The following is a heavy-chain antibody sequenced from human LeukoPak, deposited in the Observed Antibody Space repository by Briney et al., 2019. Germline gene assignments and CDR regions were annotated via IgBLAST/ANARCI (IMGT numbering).Heavy chain of an antibody. V-gene: IGHV4-39*07. Sequence: SETLSLTCTVSGGSISSSNYYWGWIRQPPGKGLEWIGSIYYSGSTYYNPSLKSRVTISVDTSKNQFSLKLSSVTAADTAVYYCARDSKGILTGYTYFDYWGQGTLVTVSS. CDR3: ARDSKGILTGYTYFDY. CDR2: IYYSGST. CDR1: GGSISSSNYY. J-gene: IGHJ4*02. D-gene: IGHD3-9*01.